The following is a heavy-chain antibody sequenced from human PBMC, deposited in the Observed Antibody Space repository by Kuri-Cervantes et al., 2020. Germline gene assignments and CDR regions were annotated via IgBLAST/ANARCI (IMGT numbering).Heavy chain of an antibody. CDR2: ISSSSTYI. CDR1: GFTFSSYS. V-gene: IGHV3-21*01. J-gene: IGHJ3*02. Sequence: GESLKISCAASGFTFSSYSMNWVRQAPGKGLEWVSSISSSSTYIYYADSVKGRFTISGDNAKNSLYLQMNSLRAEDTAVYYCAREQVAGNPNDAFDIWGQGTMVTVSS. D-gene: IGHD6-19*01. CDR3: AREQVAGNPNDAFDI.